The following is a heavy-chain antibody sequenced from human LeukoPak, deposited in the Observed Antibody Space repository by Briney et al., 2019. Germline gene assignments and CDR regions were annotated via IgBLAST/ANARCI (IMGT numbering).Heavy chain of an antibody. D-gene: IGHD1-14*01. J-gene: IGHJ4*02. CDR1: GGSISSSSYF. Sequence: SETLSLTCTVSGGSISSSSYFWSWIRQPAGKGLEWIGRIYTSGSTKYNPSLQSRVTMSLDTSKNQLSLKLGSVTAADTAVDYCARAGTSGGLCDFRGQGTLVNGSS. CDR2: IYTSGST. V-gene: IGHV4-61*02. CDR3: ARAGTSGGLCDF.